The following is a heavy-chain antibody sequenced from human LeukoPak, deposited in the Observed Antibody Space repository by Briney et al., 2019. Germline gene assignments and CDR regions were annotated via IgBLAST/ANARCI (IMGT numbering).Heavy chain of an antibody. J-gene: IGHJ4*02. CDR3: ARGSARWELLN. V-gene: IGHV4-39*01. Sequence: PSETLSLTCTVSGGSISSSSYYWGWIRQPPGKGLEWNGSIYYSGSTYYNPSLKSRVTISVDTSKNQFSLKLSSVTAADTAVYYCARGSARWELLNWGQGTLVTVSS. CDR1: GGSISSSSYY. D-gene: IGHD1-26*01. CDR2: IYYSGST.